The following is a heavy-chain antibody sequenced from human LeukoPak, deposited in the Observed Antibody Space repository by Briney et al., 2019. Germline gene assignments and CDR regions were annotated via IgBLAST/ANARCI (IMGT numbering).Heavy chain of an antibody. CDR2: INHSGST. V-gene: IGHV4-34*01. D-gene: IGHD1-1*01. Sequence: SETLSLTCAVYGGSFSGYYWSWIRQPPGKGLEWIGEINHSGSTNYNPSLKSRVTISVDTPKNQFSLKLSSVTAADTAVYYCARRSVDPGYYYMDVWGKGTTVTVSS. CDR1: GGSFSGYY. J-gene: IGHJ6*03. CDR3: ARRSVDPGYYYMDV.